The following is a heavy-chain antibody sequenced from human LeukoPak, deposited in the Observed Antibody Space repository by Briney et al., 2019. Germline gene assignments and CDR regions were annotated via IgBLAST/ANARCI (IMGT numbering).Heavy chain of an antibody. CDR2: IKQDGSEK. J-gene: IGHJ4*02. Sequence: SGGSLRLSCAASGFTFSNAWMSWVRQAPGKGLEWVANIKQDGSEKYYVDSVKGRFTISRDNAKNSLYLQMNSLRAEDTAVYYCARGRANFDYWGQGTLVTVSS. V-gene: IGHV3-7*01. CDR3: ARGRANFDY. CDR1: GFTFSNAW.